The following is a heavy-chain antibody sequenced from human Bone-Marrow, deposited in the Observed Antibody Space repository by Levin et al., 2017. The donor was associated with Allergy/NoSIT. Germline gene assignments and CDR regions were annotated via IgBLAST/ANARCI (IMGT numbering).Heavy chain of an antibody. CDR3: ARYGIDSSSGWLDP. Sequence: SETLSLTCTVSGGSISSSPYAWSWIRQPPGTGLEWIAHIYNSGTTDYNPSLKSRATISEDTSKNQFSLKLTSVTATDTAVYYCARYGIDSSSGWLDPWGQGMLVTVSS. CDR2: IYNSGTT. D-gene: IGHD6-6*01. V-gene: IGHV4-30-4*01. J-gene: IGHJ5*02. CDR1: GGSISSSPYA.